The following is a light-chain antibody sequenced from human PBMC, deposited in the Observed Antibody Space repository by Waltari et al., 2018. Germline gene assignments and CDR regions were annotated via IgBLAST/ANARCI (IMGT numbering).Light chain of an antibody. J-gene: IGLJ1*01. CDR2: KDT. Sequence: SYELTQTPSVSVSPGQTGRITCSGDALPNKYAYWYQQKPGQAPVVIIYKDTQRPSGIPERFSGSSSGTTVTLTISEVQAEDEADYYCQSADTIGNYVFGPGTKVTV. CDR3: QSADTIGNYV. CDR1: ALPNKY. V-gene: IGLV3-25*03.